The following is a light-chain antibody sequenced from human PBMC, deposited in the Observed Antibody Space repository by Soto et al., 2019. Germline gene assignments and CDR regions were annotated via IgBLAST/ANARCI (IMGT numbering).Light chain of an antibody. CDR3: PTWGTGIVV. CDR2: VNTDGSH. J-gene: IGLJ2*01. V-gene: IGLV4-69*01. CDR1: SGHISYA. Sequence: QPVLTQSPSASASLGASVKLTCTLSSGHISYAIAWHQQQPEKGPRYLMKVNTDGSHIKGDGIPDRFSGSSSGAERYLTISSLQSEDEADYYCPTWGTGIVVFGGGTKLTVL.